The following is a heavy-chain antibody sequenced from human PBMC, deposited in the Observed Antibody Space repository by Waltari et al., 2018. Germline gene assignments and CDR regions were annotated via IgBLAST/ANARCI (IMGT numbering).Heavy chain of an antibody. CDR1: GYSISSGYY. CDR2: IYHSGST. D-gene: IGHD5-12*01. V-gene: IGHV4-38-2*01. J-gene: IGHJ4*02. CDR3: ASTIVATTFDY. Sequence: QVQLQESGPGLVKPSETLSLTCAVSGYSISSGYYWGWIRQPPGKGLEWIGSIYHSGSTYYNPSRKSRVTISVDTSKNQFSLKLSSVTAADTAVYYCASTIVATTFDYWGQGTLVTVSS.